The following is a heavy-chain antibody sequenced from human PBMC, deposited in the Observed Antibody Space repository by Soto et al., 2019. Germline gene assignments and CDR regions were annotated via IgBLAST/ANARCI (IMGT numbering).Heavy chain of an antibody. V-gene: IGHV2-5*02. CDR2: IYRDDDK. CDR3: AHHMRGRWGDY. CDR1: GFSLSTSEVG. Sequence: QITLEDSGPTLVKPTQTLTLTCTFSGFSLSTSEVGVGWIRHPPGKALEWLALIYRDDDKRYSPSLKSRLTIPKHTSKNQVVLTMTNMAPVDTPTYYCAHHMRGRWGDYWGQATLVTVSS. D-gene: IGHD1-26*01. J-gene: IGHJ4*02.